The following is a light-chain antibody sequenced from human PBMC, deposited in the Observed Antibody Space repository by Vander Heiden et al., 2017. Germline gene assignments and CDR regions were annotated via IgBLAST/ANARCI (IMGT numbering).Light chain of an antibody. CDR1: RSNIATNY. Sequence: QSVLTHPPSSAGPPGQRVSISCSGSRSNIATNYVYWYQQLPGTAPKLLIYISSQRPSGVPYRFSGCKSGTSASLAISGRRSEDEADYFCASWDESLSGVVFGGGTKLTVL. CDR2: ISS. V-gene: IGLV1-47*02. J-gene: IGLJ2*01. CDR3: ASWDESLSGVV.